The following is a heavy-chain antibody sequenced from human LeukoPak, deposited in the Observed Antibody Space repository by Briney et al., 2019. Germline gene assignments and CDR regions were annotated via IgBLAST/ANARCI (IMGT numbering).Heavy chain of an antibody. V-gene: IGHV4-61*08. CDR3: ARGGIVAVANGYFDY. J-gene: IGHJ4*02. CDR1: GGSISSGGYS. D-gene: IGHD6-19*01. Sequence: PSETLSLTCAVSGGSISSGGYSWSWIRQPPGKGLEWIGYIYYSGSTNYNPSLKSRVTISVDTSKNQFSLKLSSVTAADTAVYYCARGGIVAVANGYFDYWGQGTLVTVSS. CDR2: IYYSGST.